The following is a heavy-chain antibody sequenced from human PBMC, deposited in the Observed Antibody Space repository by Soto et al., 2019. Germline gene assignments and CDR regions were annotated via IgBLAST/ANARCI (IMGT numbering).Heavy chain of an antibody. CDR2: ITPILRTE. CDR3: TRRAPRSDAHDY. V-gene: IGHV1-69*01. Sequence: QVQLVQSGAEVKKPGSSVKVSCKVSGDTFSGFGISFSWVRQAPGQGLEWMGGITPILRTEDYAQKFQGRLTLTADSSTSTAYMELSSLTHEDTAVYYCTRRAPRSDAHDYWGQGTLLTVSS. J-gene: IGHJ4*02. CDR1: GDTFSGFG.